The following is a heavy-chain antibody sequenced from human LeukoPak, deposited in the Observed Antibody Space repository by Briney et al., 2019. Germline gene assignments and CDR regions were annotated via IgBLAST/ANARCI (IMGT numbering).Heavy chain of an antibody. D-gene: IGHD2-15*01. Sequence: GGSLRLSCAASGFTSSSYWMSWVRQAPGKGLEWVANIKQDGSEKYYVDSVKGRFTISRDNAKNSLYLQMNSLRAEDTAVYYCASTPGYCSGGSCYFPGYYWGQGTLVTVSS. J-gene: IGHJ4*02. CDR2: IKQDGSEK. CDR1: GFTSSSYW. CDR3: ASTPGYCSGGSCYFPGYY. V-gene: IGHV3-7*01.